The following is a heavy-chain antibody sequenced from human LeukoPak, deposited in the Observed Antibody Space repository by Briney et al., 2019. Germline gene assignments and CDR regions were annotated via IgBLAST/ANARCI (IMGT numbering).Heavy chain of an antibody. CDR3: AKRGVVIRVILVGFHKEAYYFDS. D-gene: IGHD3-22*01. CDR1: GISLSNYG. Sequence: GGSLRLSCAVSGISLSNYGMSWVRQAPGKGLEWVAGLSDRGGRTNYADSVKGRFTISRDNSKNTLYLQMNSLRAEDTAVYFCAKRGVVIRVILVGFHKEAYYFDSWGQGALVTVSS. V-gene: IGHV3-23*01. J-gene: IGHJ4*02. CDR2: LSDRGGRT.